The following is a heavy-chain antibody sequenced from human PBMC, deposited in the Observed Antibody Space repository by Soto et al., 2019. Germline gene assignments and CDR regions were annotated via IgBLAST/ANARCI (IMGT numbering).Heavy chain of an antibody. V-gene: IGHV4-59*01. CDR1: SDSISGYC. Sequence: PSETLSLTCTVSSDSISGYCWSWIRQPPGKRLEWIGYISYSGSTDYNPSLKSRVTISGDTSKNQFSLKVSSVTAADTAVYYCARGTSWQLPFDYWGQGTLVTVSS. J-gene: IGHJ4*02. D-gene: IGHD6-13*01. CDR2: ISYSGST. CDR3: ARGTSWQLPFDY.